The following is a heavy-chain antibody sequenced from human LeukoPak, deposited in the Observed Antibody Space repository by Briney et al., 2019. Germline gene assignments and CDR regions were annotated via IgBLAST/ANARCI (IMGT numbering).Heavy chain of an antibody. J-gene: IGHJ4*02. Sequence: GGSLKISCKGSGYSFTSYWIAWVRQAPGKGLEWVSAISGSGGSTYYADSVKGRFTISRDNSKNTLYLQMNSLRAEDTAIYYCAKDLGGYCSGGSCYPGVYWGQGTLVTVSS. CDR2: ISGSGGST. V-gene: IGHV3-23*01. D-gene: IGHD2-15*01. CDR1: GYSFTSYW. CDR3: AKDLGGYCSGGSCYPGVY.